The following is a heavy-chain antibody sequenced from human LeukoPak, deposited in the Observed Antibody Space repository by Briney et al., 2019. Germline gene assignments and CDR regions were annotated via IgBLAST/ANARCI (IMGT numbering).Heavy chain of an antibody. CDR3: AREVDPRSNYYYYYMDV. J-gene: IGHJ6*03. V-gene: IGHV1-18*01. D-gene: IGHD2-15*01. CDR2: ISADNGNT. CDR1: RYTFTSYG. Sequence: ASVKVSCKASRYTFTSYGISWVRQAHGQGLEWMGWISADNGNTNYAQKLQGRVTMTTDTSTSTAYMELRSLRSDDAAVYYCAREVDPRSNYYYYYMDVWGKGTTVTISS.